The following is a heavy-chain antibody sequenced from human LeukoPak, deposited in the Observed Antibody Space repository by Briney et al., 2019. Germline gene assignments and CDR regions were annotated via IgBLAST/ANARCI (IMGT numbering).Heavy chain of an antibody. CDR2: LYYSGST. D-gene: IGHD3-22*01. V-gene: IGHV4-61*08. Sequence: SQTLSLTCTVSGGSISSGGYYWSWIRQPPGKGPEWIGHLYYSGSTTYNPSLESRVTMSVDTSRKQISLKLNSVAAADTAVYYCARGRGSPYYVEAFDVWGQGTVVTVSS. CDR3: ARGRGSPYYVEAFDV. CDR1: GGSISSGGYY. J-gene: IGHJ3*01.